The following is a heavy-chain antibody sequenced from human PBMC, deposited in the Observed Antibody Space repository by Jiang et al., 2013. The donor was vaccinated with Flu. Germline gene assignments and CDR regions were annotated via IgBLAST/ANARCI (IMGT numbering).Heavy chain of an antibody. CDR3: ARILYKRQWLTADY. CDR2: IDWDDDK. D-gene: IGHD6-19*01. J-gene: IGHJ4*02. Sequence: KPTQTLTLTCTFSGFSLSTSGMCVSWIRQPPGKALEWLALIDWDDDKYYSTSLKTRLTISKDTSKNQVVLTMTNMDPVDTATYYCARILYKRQWLTADYWGQGTLVTVSS. V-gene: IGHV2-70*01. CDR1: GFSLSTSGMC.